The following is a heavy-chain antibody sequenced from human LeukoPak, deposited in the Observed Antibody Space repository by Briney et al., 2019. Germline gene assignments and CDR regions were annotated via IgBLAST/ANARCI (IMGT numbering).Heavy chain of an antibody. CDR1: GYTFTGYY. Sequence: ASVKVSCKASGYTFTGYYMHWVRQAPGQGLEWMGWINPNSGGTNYAQKFQGRVTMTRDTSISTAYMELSRLRSDDTAVYYCARVLRIAAAALDYWGQGTLVTVS. J-gene: IGHJ4*02. CDR3: ARVLRIAAAALDY. D-gene: IGHD6-13*01. CDR2: INPNSGGT. V-gene: IGHV1-2*02.